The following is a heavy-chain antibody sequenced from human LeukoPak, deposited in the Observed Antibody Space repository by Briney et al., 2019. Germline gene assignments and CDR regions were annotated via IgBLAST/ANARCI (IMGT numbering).Heavy chain of an antibody. Sequence: LVQSGAEVKKPGSLVNVACKASGGTFSSYAISWVRQAPGQGLEWMGGIIPTFGTANYAQKFQGRVTITTDESTSTAYMELSSLRSEDTAVYYCARDPVRGWPSAEYFQHWGQGTLVTVSS. J-gene: IGHJ1*01. CDR2: IIPTFGTA. V-gene: IGHV1-69*05. D-gene: IGHD6-19*01. CDR1: GGTFSSYA. CDR3: ARDPVRGWPSAEYFQH.